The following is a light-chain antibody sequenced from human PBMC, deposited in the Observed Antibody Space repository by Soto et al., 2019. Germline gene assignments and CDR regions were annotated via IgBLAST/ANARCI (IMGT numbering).Light chain of an antibody. J-gene: IGKJ5*01. CDR2: DAS. CDR1: QTISSW. Sequence: DIQMTQSPSTLSGSVGDRVTITCRASQTISSWLAWYQQKPGKAPKILISDASILESGVPSRSSGTGSGTEFTLTISSLQPDDFATYFCQQYNSFSLITFGQGTRLEIK. CDR3: QQYNSFSLIT. V-gene: IGKV1-5*01.